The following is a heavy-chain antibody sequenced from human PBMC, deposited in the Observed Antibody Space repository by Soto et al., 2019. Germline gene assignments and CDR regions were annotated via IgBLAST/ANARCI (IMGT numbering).Heavy chain of an antibody. J-gene: IGHJ4*02. D-gene: IGHD2-15*01. CDR2: IWYDGSNK. CDR1: GFTFSSYG. CDR3: ARDGDIVVVVAATHFDY. V-gene: IGHV3-33*01. Sequence: GGSLRLSCAASGFTFSSYGMHWVRQAPGKGLEWVAVIWYDGSNKYYADSVKGRFTISRDNSKNTLYLQMNSLRAEDTAVYYCARDGDIVVVVAATHFDYWGQGTLVTVSS.